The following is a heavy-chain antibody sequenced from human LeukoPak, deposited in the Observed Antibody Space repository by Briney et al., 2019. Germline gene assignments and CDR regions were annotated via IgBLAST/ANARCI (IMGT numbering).Heavy chain of an antibody. CDR3: AKAVAGTEDY. CDR1: GXTFSSYA. J-gene: IGHJ4*02. CDR2: ISGSGGST. Sequence: GGSXXLSCAXSGXTFSSYAMSWVRQAPGKGLEWVSAISGSGGSTYYADSVKGRFTISRDNSKNTLYLQMNSLRAEDTAVYYCAKAVAGTEDYWGQGTLVTVSS. D-gene: IGHD6-19*01. V-gene: IGHV3-23*01.